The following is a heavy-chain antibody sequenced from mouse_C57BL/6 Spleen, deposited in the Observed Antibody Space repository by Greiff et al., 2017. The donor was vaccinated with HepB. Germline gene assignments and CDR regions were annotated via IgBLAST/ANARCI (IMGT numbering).Heavy chain of an antibody. CDR1: GYTFTSYG. Sequence: QVQLQQSGAELARPGASVKLSCKASGYTFTSYGISWVKQRTGQGLEWIGEIYPRSGNTYYNEKFKGKATLTADKSSSTAYMELRSLTSEDSAVYFCARDKGSSSNGEEGFSYAMDYWGQGTSVTVSS. D-gene: IGHD1-1*01. V-gene: IGHV1-81*01. CDR2: IYPRSGNT. CDR3: ARDKGSSSNGEEGFSYAMDY. J-gene: IGHJ4*01.